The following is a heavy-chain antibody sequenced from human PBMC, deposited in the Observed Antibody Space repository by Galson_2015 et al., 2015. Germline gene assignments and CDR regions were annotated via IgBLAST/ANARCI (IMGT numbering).Heavy chain of an antibody. D-gene: IGHD3-22*01. J-gene: IGHJ4*02. CDR3: ARSKRDSSGYQHFDN. CDR1: GFTFSSYE. V-gene: IGHV3-48*03. CDR2: ISSSGSSI. Sequence: SLRLSCAASGFTFSSYEMNWVRQAPGKGLEWVSYISSSGSSIYYADSVKGRFTISRDNAKNSLYLQMNSLRAEDTAVYYYARSKRDSSGYQHFDNWGQGTLVTVSS.